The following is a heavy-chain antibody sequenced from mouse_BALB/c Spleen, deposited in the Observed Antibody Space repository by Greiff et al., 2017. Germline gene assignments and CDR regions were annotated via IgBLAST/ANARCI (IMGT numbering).Heavy chain of an antibody. CDR1: GYTFTSYW. V-gene: IGHV1-7*01. D-gene: IGHD1-3*01. CDR2: INPSTGYT. Sequence: VKLMESGAELAKPGASVKMSCKASGYTFTSYWMHWVKQRPGQGPEWIGYINPSTGYTEYNQKFKDKATLTADKSSSTAYMQLSSLTSEDSAVYYCARRKLQAMDYWGQGTSVTVSS. CDR3: ARRKLQAMDY. J-gene: IGHJ4*01.